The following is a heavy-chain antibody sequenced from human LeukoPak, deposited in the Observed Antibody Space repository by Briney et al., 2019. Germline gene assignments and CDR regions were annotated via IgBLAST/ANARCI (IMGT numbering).Heavy chain of an antibody. V-gene: IGHV4-4*07. CDR1: GGSISSYY. Sequence: PSETLSLTCTVSGGSISSYYWSWIRQRAGKGLEWIGRIHTSGSTNYNPSLKSRVTMSVDTPKNQFSLKLSSVTAADTAVYYCARELRGARYYYYMDVWGKGTTVTVSS. J-gene: IGHJ6*03. CDR2: IHTSGST. D-gene: IGHD4/OR15-4a*01. CDR3: ARELRGARYYYYMDV.